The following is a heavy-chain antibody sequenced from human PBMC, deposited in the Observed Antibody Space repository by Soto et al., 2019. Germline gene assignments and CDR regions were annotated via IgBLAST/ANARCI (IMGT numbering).Heavy chain of an antibody. CDR1: GFTFSSYS. J-gene: IGHJ5*02. Sequence: PGGSLRLSCAASGFTFSSYSMNWVRQAPGKGLEWVSYISSSSSTIYYADYVKGRFTISRDNAKNSLYLQMNSLSNEDTTVYYCAREPRFLEWLSLIWLGPWGQGTLVTVSS. CDR2: ISSSSSTI. V-gene: IGHV3-48*02. CDR3: AREPRFLEWLSLIWLGP. D-gene: IGHD3-3*01.